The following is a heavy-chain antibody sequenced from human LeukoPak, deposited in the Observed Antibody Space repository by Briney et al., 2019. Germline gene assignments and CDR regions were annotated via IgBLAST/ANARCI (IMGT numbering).Heavy chain of an antibody. D-gene: IGHD3-3*01. J-gene: IGHJ6*03. CDR2: INPNSGGT. V-gene: IGHV1-2*02. Sequence: ASVKVSCKASGYTFTGYYVHWVRQAPGQGLEWMGWINPNSGGTNYAQKFQGRVTMTRDTSISTAYMELSSLRSEDTAVYYCARGSYYYDFWSGYFSYYYYMDVWGKGTTVTVSS. CDR3: ARGSYYYDFWSGYFSYYYYMDV. CDR1: GYTFTGYY.